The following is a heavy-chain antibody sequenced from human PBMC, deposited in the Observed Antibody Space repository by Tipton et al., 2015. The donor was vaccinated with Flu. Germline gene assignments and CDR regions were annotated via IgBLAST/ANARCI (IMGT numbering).Heavy chain of an antibody. D-gene: IGHD3-3*01. Sequence: LSLTCAAPGFTFSDDYMSWIRQPPGKGLEWVSHISSGGTTTNYADSVKGRFTISRDNTKNSLYLQMNSLRAEDTAVYYCTKDHPPSITVLGEIADYFGMDVWGQGTTVTVSS. CDR2: ISSGGTTT. CDR3: TKDHPPSITVLGEIADYFGMDV. CDR1: GFTFSDDY. J-gene: IGHJ6*02. V-gene: IGHV3-11*01.